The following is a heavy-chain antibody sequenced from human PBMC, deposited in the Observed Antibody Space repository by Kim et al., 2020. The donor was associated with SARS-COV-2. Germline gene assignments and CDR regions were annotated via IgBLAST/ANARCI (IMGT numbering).Heavy chain of an antibody. V-gene: IGHV3-7*03. J-gene: IGHJ6*02. CDR3: ARDFTVTTHYYYGMDV. CDR1: GFTFSSYW. Sequence: GGSLRLSCAASGFTFSSYWMNWVRQAPGKGLEWVANIKQDGSEKYYVDSVKGRFTISRDNAKNSLYLQMNSLRAEDTAVYYYARDFTVTTHYYYGMDVWGQGTTVTVSS. D-gene: IGHD4-17*01. CDR2: IKQDGSEK.